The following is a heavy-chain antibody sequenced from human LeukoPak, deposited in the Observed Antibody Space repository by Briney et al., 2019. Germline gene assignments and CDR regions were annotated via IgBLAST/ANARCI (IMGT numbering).Heavy chain of an antibody. V-gene: IGHV4-34*01. J-gene: IGHJ4*02. Sequence: PSETLSLTCTVYGGSFSGHFWSWIRQPPGKGLEWMGEIYHSGGTNYHPSLKSRVTISVDKSKNQFSLKLSSVTAADTAVYYCARDHRGVISGQKYFDYWGQGTLVTVSS. D-gene: IGHD3-10*01. CDR2: IYHSGGT. CDR1: GGSFSGHF. CDR3: ARDHRGVISGQKYFDY.